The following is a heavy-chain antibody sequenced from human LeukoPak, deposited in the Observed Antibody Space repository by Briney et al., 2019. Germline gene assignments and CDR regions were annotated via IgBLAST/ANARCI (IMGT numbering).Heavy chain of an antibody. Sequence: SETLSLTCTVSDGSISSYYWSWIRQPPGKGLEWIGYIYYSGSTNYNPSLKSRVTISVDTSKNQFSLKLSPVTAADTAVYYCARHSGGRDSSGEYWYFDLWGRGTLVTVSS. V-gene: IGHV4-59*08. CDR3: ARHSGGRDSSGEYWYFDL. CDR1: DGSISSYY. D-gene: IGHD3-22*01. CDR2: IYYSGST. J-gene: IGHJ2*01.